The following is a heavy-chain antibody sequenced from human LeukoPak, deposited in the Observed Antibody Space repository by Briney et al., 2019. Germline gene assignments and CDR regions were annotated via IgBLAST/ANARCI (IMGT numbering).Heavy chain of an antibody. V-gene: IGHV1-69*13. CDR3: ARDSHYYDSSGYYN. Sequence: SVKVSCKASGGTFSSYAISWVRQAPGQGLEWIGGIIPIFGTANYAQKFQGRVTITADESTSTAYMELSSLRSEDTAVYYCARDSHYYDSSGYYNWGQGTLVTVSS. CDR2: IIPIFGTA. D-gene: IGHD3-22*01. J-gene: IGHJ4*02. CDR1: GGTFSSYA.